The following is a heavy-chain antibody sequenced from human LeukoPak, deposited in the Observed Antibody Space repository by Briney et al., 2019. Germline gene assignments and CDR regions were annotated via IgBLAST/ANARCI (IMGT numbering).Heavy chain of an antibody. J-gene: IGHJ4*02. CDR3: AKLPVVRFGVIYFDY. V-gene: IGHV4-39*01. D-gene: IGHD3-3*01. Sequence: SETLSLTCTVSGGSITSRSYYWGWIRQPPGKGLEWIGTMYENGSTYYNPSLKTRVTIFVDTSKNQFSLNLGSVTAADTAVYYCAKLPVVRFGVIYFDYWGQGTLVTVSS. CDR1: GGSITSRSYY. CDR2: MYENGST.